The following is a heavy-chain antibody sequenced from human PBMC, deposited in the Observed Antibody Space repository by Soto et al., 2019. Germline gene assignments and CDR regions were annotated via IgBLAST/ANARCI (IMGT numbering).Heavy chain of an antibody. CDR1: GGTFSSYA. CDR2: IIPIFGTA. CDR3: ASGVMATITRADYFDY. D-gene: IGHD5-12*01. J-gene: IGHJ4*02. V-gene: IGHV1-69*06. Sequence: QVQLVQSGAEVKKPGSSVKVSCKASGGTFSSYAISWVRQAPGQGLEWMGGIIPIFGTANYAQKFQGRVTITADKSTSRAYMELSSLRSEDTAVYYCASGVMATITRADYFDYWGQGTLVTVSS.